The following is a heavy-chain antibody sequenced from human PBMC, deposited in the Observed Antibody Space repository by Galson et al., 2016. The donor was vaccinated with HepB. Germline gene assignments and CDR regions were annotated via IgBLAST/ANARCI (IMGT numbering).Heavy chain of an antibody. Sequence: SETLSLTCTVSGGSISSSSYYWGWIRQPPGRGLEWIGIIYYSGITYYNPSVNSRATISVDKSKNQFSLKLTSVTAADTAVYYCARLVIIPADGWYFHLFDPWGQGTLVSVSS. V-gene: IGHV4-39*01. CDR3: ARLVIIPADGWYFHLFDP. CDR1: GGSISSSSYY. J-gene: IGHJ5*02. CDR2: IYYSGIT. D-gene: IGHD3-3*01.